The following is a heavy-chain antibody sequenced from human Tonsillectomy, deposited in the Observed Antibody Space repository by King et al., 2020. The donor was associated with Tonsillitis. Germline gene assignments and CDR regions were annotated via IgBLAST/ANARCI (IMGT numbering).Heavy chain of an antibody. V-gene: IGHV4-34*01. J-gene: IGHJ2*01. CDR2: ISHSGST. CDR1: GGSLSGYY. CDR3: ARNFDL. Sequence: VQLQQWGAGLLKPSETLSLTCAVSGGSLSGYYWSWIRQPPGKGLEWVGEISHSGSTKYKPSLKSRVTISLDTSRSQFFLKLTSVTAADTAVYYCARNFDLWGRGTLVTVSS.